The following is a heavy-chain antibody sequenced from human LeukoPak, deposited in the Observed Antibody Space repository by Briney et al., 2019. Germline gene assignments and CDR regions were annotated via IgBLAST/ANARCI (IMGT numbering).Heavy chain of an antibody. J-gene: IGHJ5*02. Sequence: SETLSLTCAVYGGSFSGYYWSWIRQPPGKGLEWIGEINHSGSTNYSPSLKSRVTISVDTSKNQFSQKLSSVTAADTAVYYCARVGDSGGFDPWGQGTLVTVSS. CDR1: GGSFSGYY. D-gene: IGHD2-21*01. CDR3: ARVGDSGGFDP. CDR2: INHSGST. V-gene: IGHV4-34*01.